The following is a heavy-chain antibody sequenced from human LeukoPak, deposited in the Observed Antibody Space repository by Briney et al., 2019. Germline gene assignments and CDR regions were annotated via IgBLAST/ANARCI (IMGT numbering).Heavy chain of an antibody. Sequence: ASVKVSCKASGYTFTSYDIIWVRQAAGQGLEWMGWMNPNSGNTGYAQKFKGRVTITGNTSINTAYMELSRLRSEDTAVYYCARGLRDSSGREYFQHWGQGTLVTVSS. V-gene: IGHV1-8*01. CDR3: ARGLRDSSGREYFQH. J-gene: IGHJ1*01. CDR2: MNPNSGNT. CDR1: GYTFTSYD. D-gene: IGHD3-22*01.